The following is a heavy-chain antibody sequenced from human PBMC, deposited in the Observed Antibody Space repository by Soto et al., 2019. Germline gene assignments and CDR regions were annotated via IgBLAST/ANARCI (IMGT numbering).Heavy chain of an antibody. J-gene: IGHJ6*03. CDR2: ISVKNGDT. D-gene: IGHD4-4*01. V-gene: IGHV1-18*01. CDR3: AMLTTLRSPKYRCYYDMDI. CDR1: GYTFSNYG. Sequence: QVQLAQSGPELKKPGASLEVSCRASGYTFSNYGISWVRQVPGQGLEWMAWISVKNGDTNFAQKFQGRLILTKDTSTSTAYLNLRSLRSDDTAVYYCAMLTTLRSPKYRCYYDMDIWGKGSTVTVSS.